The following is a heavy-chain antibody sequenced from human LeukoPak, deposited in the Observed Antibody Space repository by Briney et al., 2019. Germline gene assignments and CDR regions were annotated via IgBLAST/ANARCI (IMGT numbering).Heavy chain of an antibody. V-gene: IGHV3-23*01. J-gene: IGHJ1*01. Sequence: GESLRLSCAASGFTLSSYSMSWVRQAPGKVLEWDSIISDSGANTYYADSVKRRFTLSRDNSKNTLYLQMNSLRAEDTAVYYCAKGGEQVTWNFQNWGQGTLVTVSS. CDR2: ISDSGANT. D-gene: IGHD1/OR15-1a*01. CDR1: GFTLSSYS. CDR3: AKGGEQVTWNFQN.